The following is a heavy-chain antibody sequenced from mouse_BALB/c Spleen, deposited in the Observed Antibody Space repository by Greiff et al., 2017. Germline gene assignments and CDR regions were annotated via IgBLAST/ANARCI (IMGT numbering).Heavy chain of an antibody. CDR1: GYSFSSYW. CDR2: IYPGDGDT. CDR3: ARWGKGYYAMGN. J-gene: IGHJ4*01. Sequence: VQLQQSGAELVRPGSSVKISCKASGYSFSSYWMNWVKQRPGQSLEWIGQIYPGDGDTNYNGKFKGKATLTADKSSSTAYMQLSSLTSVDSAVYFCARWGKGYYAMGNWSQGTSVTDSS. D-gene: IGHD1-3*01. V-gene: IGHV1-80*01.